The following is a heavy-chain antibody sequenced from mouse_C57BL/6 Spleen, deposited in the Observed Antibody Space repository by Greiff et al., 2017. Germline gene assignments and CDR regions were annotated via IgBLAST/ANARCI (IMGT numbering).Heavy chain of an antibody. CDR3: ARQGYYEDAMDY. D-gene: IGHD2-4*01. V-gene: IGHV5-9*01. J-gene: IGHJ4*01. CDR1: GFTFSSYT. Sequence: EVHLVESGGGLVKPGGSLKLSCAASGFTFSSYTMSWVRQTPEKRLEWVATISGGGGNTYYPDSVKGRFTISRDNAKNTLYLQMSSLRSEDTALYYCARQGYYEDAMDYWGQGTSVTVSS. CDR2: ISGGGGNT.